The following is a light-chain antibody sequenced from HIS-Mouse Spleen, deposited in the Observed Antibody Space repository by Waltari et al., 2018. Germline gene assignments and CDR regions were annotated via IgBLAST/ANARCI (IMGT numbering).Light chain of an antibody. CDR1: SSNIGSNT. CDR3: AAWDDSLNGPGFYV. J-gene: IGLJ1*01. Sequence: QSVLTQPPSASGTPGQRVTISCSGSSSNIGSNTVNWYQQLPGTAPKLLIYSNTQRPSGVPDRFSGSKSGTSASLAISGLQSEDEADYYCAAWDDSLNGPGFYVFGTGTKVTVL. CDR2: SNT. V-gene: IGLV1-44*01.